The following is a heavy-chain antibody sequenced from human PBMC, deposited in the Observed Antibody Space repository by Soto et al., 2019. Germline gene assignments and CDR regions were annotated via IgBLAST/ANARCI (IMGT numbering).Heavy chain of an antibody. CDR1: GFTFSSYA. CDR2: ISGSGGST. V-gene: IGHV3-23*01. J-gene: IGHJ6*02. D-gene: IGHD3-9*01. Sequence: GGSLRLSCAASGFTFSSYAMSWVRQAPGKGLEWVSAISGSGGSTYYADSVKGRFTISRDNSKNTLYLQMNSLKTEDTAVYYCTTDPIPYDILTGLYYGMDVWGQGTTVTVSS. CDR3: TTDPIPYDILTGLYYGMDV.